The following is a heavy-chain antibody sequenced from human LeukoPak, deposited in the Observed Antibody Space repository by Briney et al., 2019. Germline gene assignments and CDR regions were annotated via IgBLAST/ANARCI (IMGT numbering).Heavy chain of an antibody. CDR2: IWYDGSNK. CDR1: GFTFSSYG. Sequence: GRSLRLSCAASGFTFSSYGMHWVRQAPGKGLEWVAVIWYDGSNKYYADSVKGRFTFSRDNSKNTLCLQMNSLRAEDTAVYYCARVWFGEADAFDIWGQGTMVTVSS. J-gene: IGHJ3*02. D-gene: IGHD3-10*01. V-gene: IGHV3-33*01. CDR3: ARVWFGEADAFDI.